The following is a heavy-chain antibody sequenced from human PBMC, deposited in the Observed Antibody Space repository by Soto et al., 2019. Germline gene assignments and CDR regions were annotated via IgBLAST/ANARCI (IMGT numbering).Heavy chain of an antibody. CDR3: ARSGNHWNSLSYYYYYGMDV. J-gene: IGHJ6*02. V-gene: IGHV4-59*11. Sequence: TLSLTCTVSGGSISNHYWSWIRQPPGKGLEWIGYIYYSGNTNYNPSLKSRVTISVDTSKNQFSLKLSSVTAADTAVYYCARSGNHWNSLSYYYYYGMDVWGQGTTVTVSS. CDR2: IYYSGNT. CDR1: GGSISNHY. D-gene: IGHD1-7*01.